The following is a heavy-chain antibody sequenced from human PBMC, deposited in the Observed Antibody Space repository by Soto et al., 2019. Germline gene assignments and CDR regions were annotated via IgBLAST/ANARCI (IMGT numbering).Heavy chain of an antibody. D-gene: IGHD3-10*02. CDR2: FIPIFGTT. V-gene: IGHV1-69*12. CDR1: GGTFNRQA. CDR3: ARVDSSMFEGGEWFDP. Sequence: QVVQSGAEVKKPGSSVKVSCKASGGTFNRQAFSWVRQAPGQGLEWMGGFIPIFGTTDYSQKFQGRATITADEATSTAYMELGSLTSDDTAVYYCARVDSSMFEGGEWFDPWGQGTLVTVSS. J-gene: IGHJ5*02.